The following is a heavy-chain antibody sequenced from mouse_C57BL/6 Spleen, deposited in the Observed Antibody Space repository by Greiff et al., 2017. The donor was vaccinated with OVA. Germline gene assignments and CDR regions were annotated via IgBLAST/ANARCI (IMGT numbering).Heavy chain of an antibody. Sequence: QVQLQQSGPELVKPGASVKISCKASGYAFSSSWMNWVKQRPGKGLEWIGRIYPGDGDTNYNGKFKGKATLTADKSSSTAYMQLSSLTSEDSAVYFCARWGTGHFGYWGQGTTLTVAS. D-gene: IGHD3-3*01. CDR1: GYAFSSSW. V-gene: IGHV1-82*01. J-gene: IGHJ2*01. CDR2: IYPGDGDT. CDR3: ARWGTGHFGY.